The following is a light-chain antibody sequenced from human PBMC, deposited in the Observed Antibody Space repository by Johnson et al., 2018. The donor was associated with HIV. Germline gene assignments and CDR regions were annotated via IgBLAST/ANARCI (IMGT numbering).Light chain of an antibody. CDR1: SSNIGNNY. CDR2: GNN. J-gene: IGLJ1*01. CDR3: GTWDSGLGAVYV. Sequence: QSVLTQPPSVSAAPGQKVTISCSGSSSNIGNNYVSWYQQLPGTAPKLLIYGNNKRPSGIPDRFSGSKSGTSATLGITGLQTGDEADYYCGTWDSGLGAVYVFGPGTKVTVL. V-gene: IGLV1-51*01.